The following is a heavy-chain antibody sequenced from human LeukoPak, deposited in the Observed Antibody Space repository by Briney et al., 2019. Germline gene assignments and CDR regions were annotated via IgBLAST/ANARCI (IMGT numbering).Heavy chain of an antibody. CDR3: ARAPSLRYFDWLVPDFDY. Sequence: ASVKVSCKASGYTFTSYYMHWVRQAPGQGLEWMGIINPSGGSTSYAQKFQGRVTMTRDTSTSTVYMELSSLRSEDTAVYYCARAPSLRYFDWLVPDFDYWGQGTLVTVSS. CDR2: INPSGGST. J-gene: IGHJ4*02. D-gene: IGHD3-9*01. CDR1: GYTFTSYY. V-gene: IGHV1-46*01.